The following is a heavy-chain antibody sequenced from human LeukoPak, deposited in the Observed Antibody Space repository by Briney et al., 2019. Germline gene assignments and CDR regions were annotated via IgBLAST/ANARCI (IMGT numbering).Heavy chain of an antibody. CDR1: GYTFTGYY. CDR2: INPNSGGT. CDR3: AREPGDSGSYYYYFDY. J-gene: IGHJ4*02. D-gene: IGHD1-26*01. V-gene: IGHV1-2*02. Sequence: ASVKVSCKAPGYTFTGYYMHWVRQAPGQGLEWMGWINPNSGGTNYAQKFQGRVTMTRDTSISTAYMELSRLRSDDTAVYYCAREPGDSGSYYYYFDYWGQGTLVTVSS.